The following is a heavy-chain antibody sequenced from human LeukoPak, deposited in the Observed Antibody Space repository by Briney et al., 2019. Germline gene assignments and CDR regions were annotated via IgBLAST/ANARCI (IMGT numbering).Heavy chain of an antibody. V-gene: IGHV3-21*01. J-gene: IGHJ3*02. D-gene: IGHD3-22*01. CDR1: GFTFSSYS. CDR2: ISSSSSYI. CDR3: ARGYYDSSGCYAFDI. Sequence: GGSLRLSCAASGFTFSSYSMNWVRQAPGKGLEWVSSISSSSSYIYYADSVKGRFTISRGNAKNSLYLQMNSLRAEDTAVYYCARGYYDSSGCYAFDIWGQGTMVTVSS.